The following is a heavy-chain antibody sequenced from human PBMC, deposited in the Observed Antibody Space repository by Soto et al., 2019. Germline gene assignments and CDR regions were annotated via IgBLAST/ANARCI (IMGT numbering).Heavy chain of an antibody. D-gene: IGHD6-13*01. CDR2: ISYDASNK. Sequence: QVQLVESGGGVVQPGRSLRLSCVASGFTFSSYAMHWVRQAPGKGLEWVTIISYDASNKYYADSVKGRFTISRDNSKNTLYLQMNSLRAEDTAVYYCARGNSSSSAAFDYWGQGTLVTVSS. CDR3: ARGNSSSSAAFDY. CDR1: GFTFSSYA. V-gene: IGHV3-30-3*01. J-gene: IGHJ4*02.